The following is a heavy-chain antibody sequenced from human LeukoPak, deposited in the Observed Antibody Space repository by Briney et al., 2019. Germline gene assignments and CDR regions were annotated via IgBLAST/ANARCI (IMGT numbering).Heavy chain of an antibody. CDR3: ALWAIEPLDY. CDR1: GYTITGYY. D-gene: IGHD1-14*01. J-gene: IGHJ4*02. V-gene: IGHV1-2*02. CDR2: INPSSGGS. Sequence: ASVKVSCKASSGYTITGYYIHWVRQAPGQGLEWMGWINPSSGGSTYAQKFQGRVTMTRDTSISTGYMELSRLRSDDTALYYCALWAIEPLDYWGQGTLVTVSS.